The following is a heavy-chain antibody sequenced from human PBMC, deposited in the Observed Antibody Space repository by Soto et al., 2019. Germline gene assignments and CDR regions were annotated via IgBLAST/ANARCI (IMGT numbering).Heavy chain of an antibody. V-gene: IGHV4-34*01. CDR2: INHSGST. J-gene: IGHJ4*02. D-gene: IGHD3-3*01. CDR1: GGSFSGYY. Sequence: SETLSLTCAVYGGSFSGYYWSWIRQPPGKGLEWIGEINHSGSTNYNPSLKSRVTISVDTSKNQFSMKLSSVTAADTAVYYCARGQGFWSGYFDYWGQGTLVTVSS. CDR3: ARGQGFWSGYFDY.